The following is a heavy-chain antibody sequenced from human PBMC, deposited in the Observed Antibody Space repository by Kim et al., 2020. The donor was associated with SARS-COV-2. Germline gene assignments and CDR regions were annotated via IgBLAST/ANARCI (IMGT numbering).Heavy chain of an antibody. D-gene: IGHD5-12*01. Sequence: ASVKVSCKASDDSFDKYGVAWVRQAPGQGLEWVGWISAYDHDPMYAEDLQGRVSMTIDTPANTAYMHLWSLTSEDTAVYFCATPSDSRWLYRFDIWGQGTLVTVSS. J-gene: IGHJ5*02. CDR1: DDSFDKYG. CDR3: ATPSDSRWLYRFDI. CDR2: ISAYDHDP. V-gene: IGHV1-18*01.